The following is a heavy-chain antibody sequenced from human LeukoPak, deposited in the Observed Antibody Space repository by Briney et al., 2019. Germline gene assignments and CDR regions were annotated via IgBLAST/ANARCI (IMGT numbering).Heavy chain of an antibody. D-gene: IGHD6-13*01. J-gene: IGHJ4*02. CDR2: IYYSGST. V-gene: IGHV4-39*01. CDR3: ARSEVEQQLYYFDY. CDR1: GGSISSSSYY. Sequence: PSETLSLTCAVSGGSISSSSYYWGWIRQPPGKGLEWIGSIYYSGSTYYNPSLKSRVTISVDTSKNQFSLKLSSVTAADTAVYYCARSEVEQQLYYFDYWGQGTLVTVSS.